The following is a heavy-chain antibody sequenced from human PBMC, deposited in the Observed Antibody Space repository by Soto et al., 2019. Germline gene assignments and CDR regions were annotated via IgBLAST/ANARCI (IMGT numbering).Heavy chain of an antibody. J-gene: IGHJ4*02. CDR1: GGTFSSYT. Sequence: QVQLVQSGAEVKKPGSSVKVSCKASGGTFSSYTISWVRQAPGQGLEWMGRINPIHGIANYAQKFQGRFTITADNSTSTAYLELSSLRAEDTAVYYCARSADGTTIDYWGQGTLVTVSS. CDR3: ARSADGTTIDY. V-gene: IGHV1-69*02. CDR2: INPIHGIA. D-gene: IGHD1-1*01.